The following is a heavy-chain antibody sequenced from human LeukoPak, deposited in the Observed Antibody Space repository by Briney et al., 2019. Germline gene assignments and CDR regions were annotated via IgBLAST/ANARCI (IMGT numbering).Heavy chain of an antibody. J-gene: IGHJ4*02. Sequence: GGSLRLSCAASGFTFSNYAMSWVCQAPGKGLEGVSAISGSGGSTHYADSVKGRFTISRDNSKNTLYLQMNSLRAEDTAVYYCAKGGFSYGASNFDYWGQGTLGTVSS. CDR2: ISGSGGST. D-gene: IGHD5-18*01. V-gene: IGHV3-23*01. CDR1: GFTFSNYA. CDR3: AKGGFSYGASNFDY.